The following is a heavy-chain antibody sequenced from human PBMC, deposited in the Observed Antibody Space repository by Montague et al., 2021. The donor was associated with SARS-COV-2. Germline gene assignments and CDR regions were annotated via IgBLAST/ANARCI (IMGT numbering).Heavy chain of an antibody. CDR3: ARDVGVPLAPPYSWFDP. J-gene: IGHJ5*02. Sequence: SETLSLICSVSGGSISSYYWSWIRQPAGKGLEWIGRIYTSGSTNFNPSLKSRVTMSVDTSKNQFSLKLSSVTTADTAVYYCARDVGVPLAPPYSWFDPWGKGTLVTVSS. CDR2: IYTSGST. D-gene: IGHD2-2*01. CDR1: GGSISSYY. V-gene: IGHV4-4*07.